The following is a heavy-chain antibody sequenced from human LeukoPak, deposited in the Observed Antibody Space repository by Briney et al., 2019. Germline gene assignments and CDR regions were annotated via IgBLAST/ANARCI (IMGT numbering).Heavy chain of an antibody. Sequence: SETLSLTCAVYGGSFSGYYWNWIRQPPGKGLEWIGEINHGGSTNYNPPLKSRVTISVDRSKNQFSLKLSSVTAADTAVYYCARVVNSNYGGDYWGQGTLVTVSS. J-gene: IGHJ4*02. CDR2: INHGGST. D-gene: IGHD4-11*01. V-gene: IGHV4-34*01. CDR1: GGSFSGYY. CDR3: ARVVNSNYGGDY.